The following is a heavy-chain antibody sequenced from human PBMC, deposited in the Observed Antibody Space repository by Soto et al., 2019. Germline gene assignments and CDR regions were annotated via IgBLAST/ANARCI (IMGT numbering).Heavy chain of an antibody. D-gene: IGHD6-19*01. CDR2: IYHSGST. J-gene: IGHJ5*02. CDR1: GGSVSSGGYS. CDR3: ARAQNGGWYSTFDP. Sequence: SETLSLTCAVSGGSVSSGGYSWSWIRQPPGKGLEWIGYIYHSGSTYYNPSLKSRVTISVDRSKNQFSLKLSSVTAADTAVYYCARAQNGGWYSTFDPWGQGTLVTVSS. V-gene: IGHV4-30-2*01.